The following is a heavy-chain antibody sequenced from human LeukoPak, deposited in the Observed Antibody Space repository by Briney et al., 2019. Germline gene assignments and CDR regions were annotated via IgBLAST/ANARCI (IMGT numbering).Heavy chain of an antibody. CDR1: GGSISSSSYY. J-gene: IGHJ4*02. CDR3: AWGYSYAPDY. D-gene: IGHD5-18*01. CDR2: MDYSGST. V-gene: IGHV4-39*07. Sequence: PSETLSLTCTVSGGSISSSSYYWGWIRQPPGKGLEWIGSMDYSGSTYYNPSLKSRVTISVDTSKNQFSLKLSSVTAADTAVYYCAWGYSYAPDYWGQGTLVTVSS.